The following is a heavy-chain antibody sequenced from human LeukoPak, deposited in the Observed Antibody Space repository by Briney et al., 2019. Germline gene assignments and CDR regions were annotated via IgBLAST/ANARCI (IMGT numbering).Heavy chain of an antibody. CDR2: IWYDGSNI. V-gene: IGHV3-33*08. Sequence: GGSLRLSCAASGFTFSDSYMSWIRQAPGKGLEWLAVIWYDGSNIYYADPVKGRFAISRDNSKNTLYLQINSLGAEDTAVYYCARARNDYDTSSFSALDYWGQGTLVTVSS. CDR1: GFTFSDSY. J-gene: IGHJ4*02. CDR3: ARARNDYDTSSFSALDY. D-gene: IGHD3-22*01.